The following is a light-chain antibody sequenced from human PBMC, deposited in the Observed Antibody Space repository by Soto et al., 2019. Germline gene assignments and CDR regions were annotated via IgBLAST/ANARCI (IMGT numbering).Light chain of an antibody. CDR1: RSISDW. J-gene: IGKJ1*01. Sequence: DMQTTQAPSTLSPSLGDSITISCRARRSISDWLAWYQQKKGKAPELLIFDASSLTSGVPSRFSGSGYGTDFTLTISRLQTDDVATYYCLQYSSYSSTFGQGTKVDIK. V-gene: IGKV1-5*01. CDR2: DAS. CDR3: LQYSSYSST.